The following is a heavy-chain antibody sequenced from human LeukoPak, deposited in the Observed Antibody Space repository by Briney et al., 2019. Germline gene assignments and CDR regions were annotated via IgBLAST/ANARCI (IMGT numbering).Heavy chain of an antibody. CDR3: AKGGKWELLRGGFDY. V-gene: IGHV3-23*01. CDR1: GFTFSSYA. CDR2: ISGSGGST. J-gene: IGHJ4*02. D-gene: IGHD1-26*01. Sequence: GGSLRLSCAASGFTFSSYAMSWVRQAPGKGLEWVSAISGSGGSTYYADSVKGRFTISRDNSKNTLYLQMNSLRAEDTAVYYCAKGGKWELLRGGFDYWGQGTLVTVSS.